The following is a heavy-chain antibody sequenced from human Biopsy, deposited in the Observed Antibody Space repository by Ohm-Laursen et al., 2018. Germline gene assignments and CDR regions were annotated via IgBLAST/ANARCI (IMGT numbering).Heavy chain of an antibody. Sequence: TLSLTWPVSGGSMSSYYWTWIRQPPGKGLEWIGYIYNSGSTNYNPSLKSRVTISVAVDTFKSQFSLRLSSVTAADTAVYYCARATNSTGWPYYYFYGMDVWGQGTTVTVSS. CDR2: IYNSGST. CDR1: GGSMSSYY. J-gene: IGHJ6*02. D-gene: IGHD2/OR15-2a*01. CDR3: ARATNSTGWPYYYFYGMDV. V-gene: IGHV4-59*01.